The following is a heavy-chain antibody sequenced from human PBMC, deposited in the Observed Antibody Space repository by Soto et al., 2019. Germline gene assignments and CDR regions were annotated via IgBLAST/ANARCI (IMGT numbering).Heavy chain of an antibody. CDR1: GYPFSDNQ. Sequence: CASVKVSCKASGYPFSDNQIHWLRRAPGQGLEWMGRINPKSDDTNYAQKFQGRVTMTRDTSIDTAYLELTGLTSDDTATYYCARKHSLDYIRWGLDPWGQGTLVTVSS. CDR3: ARKHSLDYIRWGLDP. V-gene: IGHV1-2*02. CDR2: INPKSDDT. J-gene: IGHJ5*02. D-gene: IGHD4-4*01.